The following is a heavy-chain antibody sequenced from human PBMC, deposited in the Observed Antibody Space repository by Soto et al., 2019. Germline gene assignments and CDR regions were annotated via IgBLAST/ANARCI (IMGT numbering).Heavy chain of an antibody. J-gene: IGHJ4*02. CDR1: GGTSNSYT. CDR2: VIPKYDSV. CDR3: ATWRSYSGSYCFDY. Sequence: QVQLVQSGAEVKKPGSSVKVSCEASGGTSNSYTINWVRQAPGQGLEWIGPVIPKYDSVNYAQRFQGRVSSSADKAANTAYMELSSLRSEDTALYYCATWRSYSGSYCFDYWGQGTLVSVAS. D-gene: IGHD3-10*01. V-gene: IGHV1-69*06.